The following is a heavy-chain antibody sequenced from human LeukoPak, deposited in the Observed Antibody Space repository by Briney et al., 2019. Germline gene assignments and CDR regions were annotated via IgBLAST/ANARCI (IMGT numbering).Heavy chain of an antibody. V-gene: IGHV3-21*01. CDR2: ISSSSSYI. D-gene: IGHD6-19*01. CDR1: GFTFSSYS. Sequence: PGGSLRLSCAASGFTFSSYSMNWVRQAPGKGLEWVSSISSSSSYIYYADSVKGRFTISRDNAKNSLYLQMNSLRAEDTAVYYCARGPARQWPPDYWGQGTLVTVSS. CDR3: ARGPARQWPPDY. J-gene: IGHJ4*02.